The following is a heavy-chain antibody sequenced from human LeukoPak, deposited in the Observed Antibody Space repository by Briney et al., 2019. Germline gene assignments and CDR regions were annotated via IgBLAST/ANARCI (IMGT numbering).Heavy chain of an antibody. J-gene: IGHJ4*02. CDR3: AKDPPGGPEIGSGSYWYY. CDR1: GFTFSSYA. V-gene: IGHV3-23*01. D-gene: IGHD3-10*01. Sequence: PGGSLRLSCAASGFTFSSYAMSWVRQAPGKGLEWVSAISGSGGSTYYADSVKGRFTISRDNSKNTLYLQMNSLRAEDTAVYYCAKDPPGGPEIGSGSYWYYWGQGTLVTVSS. CDR2: ISGSGGST.